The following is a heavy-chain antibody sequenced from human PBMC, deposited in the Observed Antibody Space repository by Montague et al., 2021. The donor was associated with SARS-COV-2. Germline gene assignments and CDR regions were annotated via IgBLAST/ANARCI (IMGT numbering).Heavy chain of an antibody. V-gene: IGHV3-7*01. CDR1: RFPFSDFW. CDR2: IKHDGSEK. D-gene: IGHD6-19*01. CDR3: ARGSTGWYAIFGHYSMDV. J-gene: IGHJ6*02. Sequence: SRSLSLSASRFPFSDFWMNWVRQAPGKGLEWVADIKHDGSEKSYVDSVKGRFTISRDNAKNSLYLQMNSLRAEDTAVYYCARGSTGWYAIFGHYSMDVWGQGTTVTVSS.